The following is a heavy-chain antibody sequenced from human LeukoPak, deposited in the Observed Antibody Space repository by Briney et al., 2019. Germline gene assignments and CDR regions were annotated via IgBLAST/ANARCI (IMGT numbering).Heavy chain of an antibody. CDR3: ARRTYQSSSSIYFDY. Sequence: KSLHISCMGSVYSFTTSSIGWVRQMPGRGLEWMGIIYTGDSDTRNRPSLQGQLNLSADPSISTPYLQWSRLKASDTAMYYCARRTYQSSSSIYFDYWGQGTLVTVSS. CDR2: IYTGDSDT. D-gene: IGHD6-6*01. CDR1: VYSFTTSS. V-gene: IGHV5-51*01. J-gene: IGHJ4*02.